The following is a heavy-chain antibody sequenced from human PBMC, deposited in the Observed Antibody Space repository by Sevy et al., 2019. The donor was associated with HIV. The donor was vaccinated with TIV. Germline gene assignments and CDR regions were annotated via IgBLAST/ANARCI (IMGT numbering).Heavy chain of an antibody. CDR2: ISAYNGNT. D-gene: IGHD2-2*02. Sequence: ASVKVSCKASGYTFTSYGISWVRQAPGQGLEWMGWISAYNGNTNYAQKLQGRVTMTTDTSTSTAYMELRSLRSDDTAVYYCARGDCSSTSCYTLMAALPYYYYGMDVWGQGTTVTVSS. CDR1: GYTFTSYG. V-gene: IGHV1-18*01. J-gene: IGHJ6*02. CDR3: ARGDCSSTSCYTLMAALPYYYYGMDV.